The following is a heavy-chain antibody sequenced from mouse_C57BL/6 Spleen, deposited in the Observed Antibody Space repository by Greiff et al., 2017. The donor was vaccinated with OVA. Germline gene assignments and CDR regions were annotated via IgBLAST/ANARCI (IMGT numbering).Heavy chain of an antibody. CDR2: IDPSDSYT. Sequence: QVQLQQPGAELVKPGASVKLSCKASGYTFTSYWMQWVKQRPGQGLEWIGEIDPSDSYTNSNQKFKGKATLTVDPSSSTAYMQLSSLTSEDSAVYYCARRYYRKGMDYWGQGTSVTVSS. D-gene: IGHD2-14*01. V-gene: IGHV1-50*01. CDR1: GYTFTSYW. CDR3: ARRYYRKGMDY. J-gene: IGHJ4*01.